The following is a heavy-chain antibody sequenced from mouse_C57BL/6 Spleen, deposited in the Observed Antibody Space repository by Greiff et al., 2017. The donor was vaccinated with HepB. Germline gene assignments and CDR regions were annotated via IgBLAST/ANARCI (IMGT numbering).Heavy chain of an antibody. CDR1: GYAFSSYW. V-gene: IGHV1-80*01. J-gene: IGHJ2*01. CDR3: ARSFMYYFDY. Sequence: VKLMESGAELVKPGASVKISCKASGYAFSSYWMNWVKQRPGKGLEWIGQIYPGDGDTNYNGKFKGKATLTADKSSSTAYMQLSSLTSEDSAVYFCARSFMYYFDYWGQGTTLTVSS. D-gene: IGHD1-1*01. CDR2: IYPGDGDT.